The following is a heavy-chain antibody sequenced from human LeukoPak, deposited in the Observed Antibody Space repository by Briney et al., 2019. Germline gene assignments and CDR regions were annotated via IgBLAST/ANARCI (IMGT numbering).Heavy chain of an antibody. CDR1: GFTFSRHG. CDR2: ISNDGSRK. V-gene: IGHV3-30*03. Sequence: PGGSLRLSCAPSGFTFSRHGMHWVRQAPGKGLEWVAIISNDGSRKYYAHSVEGRFTISRDTSKNTLYLQMDSLRAEDTAVYYCARDRIAVAGTRWIYFDYWGQGTLVTVSS. J-gene: IGHJ4*02. CDR3: ARDRIAVAGTRWIYFDY. D-gene: IGHD6-19*01.